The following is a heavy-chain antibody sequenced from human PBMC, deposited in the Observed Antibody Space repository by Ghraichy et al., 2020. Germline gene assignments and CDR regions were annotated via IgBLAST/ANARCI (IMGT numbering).Heavy chain of an antibody. V-gene: IGHV4-31*03. CDR2: VFNSGTS. CDR1: GGSISSGGHY. J-gene: IGHJ4*02. CDR3: ARDGGYFLGFDS. D-gene: IGHD3-22*01. Sequence: SETLSLTCTVSGGSISSGGHYWSWIRQHPGKGLEWIGFVFNSGTSYYNPSLKNRISISADTSKNQFYLTMTSMTAADTAVYYCARDGGYFLGFDSWGQGTLVTASS.